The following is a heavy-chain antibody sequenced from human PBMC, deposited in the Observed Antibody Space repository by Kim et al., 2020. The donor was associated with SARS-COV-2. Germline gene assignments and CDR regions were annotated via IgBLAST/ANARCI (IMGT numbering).Heavy chain of an antibody. CDR2: IYYSGST. D-gene: IGHD6-13*01. CDR3: ARHEGIAAAGDGP. J-gene: IGHJ5*02. CDR1: GGSISSSSYY. V-gene: IGHV4-39*01. Sequence: SETLSLTCTVSGGSISSSSYYWGWIRQPPGKGLEWIGSIYYSGSTYYNPSLKSRVTISVDTSKNQFSLKLSSVTAADTAVYYCARHEGIAAAGDGPWGQGTLVTVSS.